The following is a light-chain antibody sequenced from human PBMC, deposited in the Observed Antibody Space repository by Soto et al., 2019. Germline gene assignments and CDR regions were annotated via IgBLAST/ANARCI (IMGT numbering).Light chain of an antibody. V-gene: IGLV2-8*01. CDR1: SSDVGGYNY. J-gene: IGLJ1*01. CDR3: SSYAGSNYV. CDR2: EVS. Sequence: QSALPQPPSASGSPGQSVIISCTGTSSDVGGYNYVSWYQQHPGKAPKLMIYEVSKRPSGVPDRFSGSKSGNTASLTVSGLQAEDEADYYCSSYAGSNYVFGTGTKVTVL.